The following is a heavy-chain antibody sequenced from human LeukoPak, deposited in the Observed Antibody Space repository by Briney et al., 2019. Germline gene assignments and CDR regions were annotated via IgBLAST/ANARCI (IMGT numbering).Heavy chain of an antibody. CDR2: IYFSGST. CDR1: GGSISSYY. Sequence: SETLSLTCTVSGGSISSYYWGWIRQPPGKGLEWIGSIYFSGSTYYNPSLKSRVTISVDTSNNQLSLNMSSVTAADTAVYYCARHPPSRFLEWLFDYWGQGTLVTVSS. CDR3: ARHPPSRFLEWLFDY. J-gene: IGHJ4*02. D-gene: IGHD3-3*01. V-gene: IGHV4-39*01.